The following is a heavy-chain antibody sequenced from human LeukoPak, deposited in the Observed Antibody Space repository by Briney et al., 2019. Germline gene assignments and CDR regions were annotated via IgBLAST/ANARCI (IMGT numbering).Heavy chain of an antibody. V-gene: IGHV3-23*01. D-gene: IGHD6-6*01. CDR2: ISDSGGIT. Sequence: GGSLRLSCAASGFTFSSYPMTWVRQAPGKGPERVTFISDSGGITYYADSVKGRFTISRDNSKNTLYLQMNSLRAEDTAVYYCAKNTQYSGYYDCWGQGTLVAVSS. CDR3: AKNTQYSGYYDC. CDR1: GFTFSSYP. J-gene: IGHJ4*02.